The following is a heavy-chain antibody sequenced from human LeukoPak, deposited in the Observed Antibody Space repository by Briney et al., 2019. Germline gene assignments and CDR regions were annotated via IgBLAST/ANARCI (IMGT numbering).Heavy chain of an antibody. J-gene: IGHJ4*02. CDR3: ARGASSGFDY. CDR2: MNPNSGNT. V-gene: IGHV1-8*03. D-gene: IGHD6-19*01. Sequence: GASVKVSCKASGYSFNNYDIHWVRQATGQGLEWMGWMNPNSGNTGFAHKFQGRVTITRNISISTDYMELNSLRFEDTGVYYCARGASSGFDYWGQGTLVTVSS. CDR1: GYSFNNYD.